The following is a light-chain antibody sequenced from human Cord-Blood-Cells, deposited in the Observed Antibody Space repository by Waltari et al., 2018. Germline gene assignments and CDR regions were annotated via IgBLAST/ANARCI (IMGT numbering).Light chain of an antibody. CDR3: QQRSNWPPLT. J-gene: IGKJ4*01. Sequence: EIVLTQSPATLSLSPGERATLSCRASQSFSSYLAWYQQKPGKAPRLLIYDASNRATGIPARFSGSGSGTDFTRTISSLEPEDFAVYYCQQRSNWPPLTFGGGTKVEIK. V-gene: IGKV3-11*01. CDR2: DAS. CDR1: QSFSSY.